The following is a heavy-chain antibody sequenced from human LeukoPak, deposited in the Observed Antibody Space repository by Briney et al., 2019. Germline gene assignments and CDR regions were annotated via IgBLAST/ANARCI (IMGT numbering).Heavy chain of an antibody. CDR1: GFTFSSYA. CDR3: AREYSSSWYIAFDT. V-gene: IGHV3-30-3*01. J-gene: IGHJ3*02. D-gene: IGHD6-13*01. Sequence: PGGSLRLSCAASGFTFSSYAMHWVRQAPGKGLEWVAVISYDGSNKYYADSVKGRFTISRDNSKNTLYLQMNSLRAEDTAVYYCAREYSSSWYIAFDTWGQGTMVTVSS. CDR2: ISYDGSNK.